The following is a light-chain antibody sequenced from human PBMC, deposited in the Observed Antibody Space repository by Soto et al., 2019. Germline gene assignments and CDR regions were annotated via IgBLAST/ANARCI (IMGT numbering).Light chain of an antibody. CDR3: MQALQTPS. CDR1: QSLLHSNGYNS. Sequence: ESVMTQSPLSLSVTPGEPAAISCRSSQSLLHSNGYNSLAWYLQKPGQSPQLLIYLGSFRAAGVSDRFSGSGSGTNFTLKISRVDAADVGVYYCMQALQTPSFGGGTKVEIK. J-gene: IGKJ4*01. CDR2: LGS. V-gene: IGKV2-28*01.